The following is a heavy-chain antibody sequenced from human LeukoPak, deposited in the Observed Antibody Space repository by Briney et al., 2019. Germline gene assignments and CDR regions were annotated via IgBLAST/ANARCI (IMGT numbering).Heavy chain of an antibody. CDR3: TTESTSGVVMPDQNYYYYMDV. D-gene: IGHD3-3*01. J-gene: IGHJ6*03. Sequence: PGGSLRLSCAASGFTFSSYAMSWVRQAPGKGLEWVAFSRRTAHGGTQDYAASVQGRFSASRDDSKNVAYLQMDSLKTEDTAVYYCTTESTSGVVMPDQNYYYYMDVWGKGTTVTVSS. V-gene: IGHV3-49*04. CDR2: SRRTAHGGTQ. CDR1: GFTFSSYA.